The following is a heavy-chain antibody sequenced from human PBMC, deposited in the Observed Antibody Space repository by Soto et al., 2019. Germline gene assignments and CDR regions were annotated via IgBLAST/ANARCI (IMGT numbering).Heavy chain of an antibody. CDR2: ISSSSSYI. CDR3: ARKIAASFPPDY. D-gene: IGHD6-13*01. J-gene: IGHJ4*02. Sequence: GGSLRLSCAASGFTFSSYSMNWVRQAPGKGLEWVSSISSSSSYIYYADSVKGRFTISRDNAKNSLYLQMNSLRAEDTAVYYCARKIAASFPPDYWGQGXLVTVYS. V-gene: IGHV3-21*01. CDR1: GFTFSSYS.